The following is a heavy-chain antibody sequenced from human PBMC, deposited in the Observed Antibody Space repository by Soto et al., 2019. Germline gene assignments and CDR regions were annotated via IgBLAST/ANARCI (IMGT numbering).Heavy chain of an antibody. Sequence: QLQLQESGPGLVKPSETLSLTCTVSGGSISSSSYYWGWIRQPPGKGLEWIGSIYYSGSTYYNPSLKSRVPISVDTSKNQFSLKLSSVTAADTAVYYCARQRATGYSSGWYVFDYWGQGTLVTVSS. V-gene: IGHV4-39*01. D-gene: IGHD6-19*01. CDR1: GGSISSSSYY. J-gene: IGHJ4*02. CDR2: IYYSGST. CDR3: ARQRATGYSSGWYVFDY.